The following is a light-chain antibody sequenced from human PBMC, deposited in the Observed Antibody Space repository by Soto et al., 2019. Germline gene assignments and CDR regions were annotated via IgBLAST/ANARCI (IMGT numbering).Light chain of an antibody. V-gene: IGKV1D-13*01. CDR1: QGIGSA. CDR3: QQFNNYPT. J-gene: IGKJ5*01. Sequence: AVQLTQSPSSLSASVGDRVTISCRASQGIGSALAWYQQNPGKAPKVLIYDASSLESGVPSRFSGSGSGTDFTLTISSLQPEDFATYYCQQFNNYPTFGQGTRLEIK. CDR2: DAS.